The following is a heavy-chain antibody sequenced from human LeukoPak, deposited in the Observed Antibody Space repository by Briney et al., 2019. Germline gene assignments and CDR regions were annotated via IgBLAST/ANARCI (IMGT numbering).Heavy chain of an antibody. V-gene: IGHV3-15*01. CDR2: IKSKTDGGTT. J-gene: IGHJ6*03. CDR1: GFTFSNAW. Sequence: GGSLRLSCAASGFTFSNAWMSWVRQAPGKGLEWVGRIKSKTDGGTTDYAAPVKGRFTISRDDSKNTLYLQMNSLKTEDTDVYYCTTNEYYYYYMDVWGKGTTVTVSS. CDR3: TTNEYYYYYMDV. D-gene: IGHD1-1*01.